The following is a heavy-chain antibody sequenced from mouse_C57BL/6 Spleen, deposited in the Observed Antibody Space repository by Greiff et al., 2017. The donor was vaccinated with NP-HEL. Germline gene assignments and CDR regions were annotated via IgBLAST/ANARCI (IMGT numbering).Heavy chain of an antibody. CDR2: IYPGSGST. V-gene: IGHV1-55*01. D-gene: IGHD3-2*02. Sequence: QVQLKQPGAELVKPGASVKMSCKASGYTFTSYWITWVKQRPGQGLEWIGDIYPGSGSTNYNEKFKSKATLTVDTSSSTAYMQLSSLTSEDSAVYYCAREGQLRLPFAYWGQGTLVTVSA. J-gene: IGHJ3*01. CDR3: AREGQLRLPFAY. CDR1: GYTFTSYW.